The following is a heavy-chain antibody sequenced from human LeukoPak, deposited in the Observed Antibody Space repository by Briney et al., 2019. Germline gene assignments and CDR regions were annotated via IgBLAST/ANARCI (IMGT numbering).Heavy chain of an antibody. Sequence: GASVKVSCKASGYTFTGYYMHWVRQAPGQGLEWMGWINPNSGGTNYAQKFQGRVTMTRDTSISTAYMELSRLRSDDTAVYYCARASRDGYNYAAFDIWGQGTMVTVSS. CDR3: ARASRDGYNYAAFDI. J-gene: IGHJ3*02. CDR1: GYTFTGYY. CDR2: INPNSGGT. D-gene: IGHD5-24*01. V-gene: IGHV1-2*02.